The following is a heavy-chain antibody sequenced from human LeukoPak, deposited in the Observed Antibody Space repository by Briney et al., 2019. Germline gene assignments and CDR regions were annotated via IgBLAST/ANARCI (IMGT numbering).Heavy chain of an antibody. CDR3: ARVIHYYDSSGNWFDP. CDR2: INPNSGGT. V-gene: IGHV1-2*02. Sequence: EASVKVSCKASGYTFTGYYMHWVRQAPGQGLEWMGWINPNSGGTNYAQKFQGRVTMTRDTSISTAYMELSRLRSDDTAVYYCARVIHYYDSSGNWFDPWGQGTLVTVSS. CDR1: GYTFTGYY. D-gene: IGHD3-22*01. J-gene: IGHJ5*02.